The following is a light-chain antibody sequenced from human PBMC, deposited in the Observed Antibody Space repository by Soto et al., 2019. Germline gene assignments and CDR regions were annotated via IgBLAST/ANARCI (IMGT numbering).Light chain of an antibody. CDR1: QDISDW. Sequence: DIQMTQSPSSVSASVGDRVTITCRASQDISDWLAWYQQKPGKAPRLLIFAASNLHTEVPSRFSGSGYGTDFSLTINGLQPEDFATYYCQQAKNCPLTFGGGTKVDIK. V-gene: IGKV1-12*01. J-gene: IGKJ4*01. CDR3: QQAKNCPLT. CDR2: AAS.